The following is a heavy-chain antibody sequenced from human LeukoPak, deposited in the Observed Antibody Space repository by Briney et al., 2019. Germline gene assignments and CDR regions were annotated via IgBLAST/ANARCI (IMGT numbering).Heavy chain of an antibody. CDR1: GFTLSSYS. D-gene: IGHD3-22*01. V-gene: IGHV3-21*01. CDR3: ARDLGSLYSSGTPGSQYWFDY. CDR2: ISSSSYI. J-gene: IGHJ4*02. Sequence: GGSLRLSCAASGFTLSSYSMNWVRQAPGKGLEWVSSISSSSYIYYADSVKGRFTISRDNAKNSLYLQMNSLRAEDTAVYYCARDLGSLYSSGTPGSQYWFDYWGQGTLVTVSS.